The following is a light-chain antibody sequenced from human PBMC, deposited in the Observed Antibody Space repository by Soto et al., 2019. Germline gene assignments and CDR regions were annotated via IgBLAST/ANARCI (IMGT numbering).Light chain of an antibody. CDR2: KAS. J-gene: IGKJ1*01. V-gene: IGKV1-5*03. CDR3: QQYDSFSVT. Sequence: DIQMTQSPSTLSASVGDGVTITCRASQSISDWLAWYQQKPGRAPKLLIYKASTLESGVPSRFSGSGSGTEFTLTISSLQPEDFATYYCQQYDSFSVTFGQGTKVDNK. CDR1: QSISDW.